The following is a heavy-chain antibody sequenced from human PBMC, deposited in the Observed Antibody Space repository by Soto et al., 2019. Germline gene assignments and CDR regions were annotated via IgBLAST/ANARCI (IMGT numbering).Heavy chain of an antibody. CDR2: ISWDGGST. CDR1: GFTFDDYT. Sequence: GGSLRLSCAASGFTFDDYTMHWVRQAPGKGLEWVSLISWDGGSTYYADSVKGRFTISRDNSKNSLYLQMNSLRTEDTALYYCAKDSGGTLGDYGYFQHWGQGTLVTVSS. J-gene: IGHJ1*01. D-gene: IGHD4-17*01. CDR3: AKDSGGTLGDYGYFQH. V-gene: IGHV3-43*01.